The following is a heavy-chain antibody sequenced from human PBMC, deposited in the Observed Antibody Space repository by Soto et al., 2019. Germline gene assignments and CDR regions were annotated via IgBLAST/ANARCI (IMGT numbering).Heavy chain of an antibody. CDR3: AHRVLRTVFGMVTTTAIYFDF. CDR2: IYWDDDK. D-gene: IGHD3-3*01. J-gene: IGHJ4*02. V-gene: IGHV2-5*02. CDR1: GFSLTTSGVG. Sequence: QITLNESGPTQVKPRQTLTLTCTFSGFSLTTSGVGVGWSRQSPGKPQEWLALIYWDDDKRYSPSLNSRLTITKDTSKNQVVLTMADLDPADTATYSCAHRVLRTVFGMVTTTAIYFDFWGQGTPVAVSS.